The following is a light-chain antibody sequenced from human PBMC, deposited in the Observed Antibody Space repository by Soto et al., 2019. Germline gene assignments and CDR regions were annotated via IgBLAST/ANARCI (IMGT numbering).Light chain of an antibody. V-gene: IGLV2-14*01. CDR2: EVS. J-gene: IGLJ1*01. CDR3: SSWARSLYV. CDR1: SSDIGGYNY. Sequence: QSVLTQPASVSGSPGQSITISCTGTSSDIGGYNYVSWYQQHPGKAPKLMIYEVSKRPSGVSNRFSGSKSGNTASLTISGLQAEDEADYYCSSWARSLYVFGSGTKVT.